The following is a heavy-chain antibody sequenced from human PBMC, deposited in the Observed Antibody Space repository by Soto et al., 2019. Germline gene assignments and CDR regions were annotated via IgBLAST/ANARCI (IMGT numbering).Heavy chain of an antibody. D-gene: IGHD2-2*01. CDR3: ARSQGSSTSLEIYYYYYYGMDA. CDR1: GGTFGSYA. J-gene: IGHJ6*02. CDR2: IIPIPGTA. V-gene: IGHV1-69*01. Sequence: QVQLVQSGAEVKKPGSSVKVSCKASGGTFGSYAISWVRQAPGQGLEWMGGIIPIPGTANYAQKFQGRVAIAAVESTSTAYMELSSLRSEDTAVYYCARSQGSSTSLEIYYYYYYGMDAWGQGTTVTVSS.